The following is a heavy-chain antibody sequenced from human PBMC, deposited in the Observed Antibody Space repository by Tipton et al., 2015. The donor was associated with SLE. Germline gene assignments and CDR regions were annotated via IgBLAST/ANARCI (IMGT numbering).Heavy chain of an antibody. CDR3: ARIDYGDHGYFDY. D-gene: IGHD4-17*01. Sequence: TLSLTCTVSGGSISSGGYYWSWIRQHPGKGLEWIGYIYYSGSTYYNPSLKSRVTMSVDTSKNQFSLKLSSVTAADTAVYYCARIDYGDHGYFDYWGQGTLVTVSS. J-gene: IGHJ4*02. V-gene: IGHV4-31*03. CDR2: IYYSGST. CDR1: GGSISSGGYY.